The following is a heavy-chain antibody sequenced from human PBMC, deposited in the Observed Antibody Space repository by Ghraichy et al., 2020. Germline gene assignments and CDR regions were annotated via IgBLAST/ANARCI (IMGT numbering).Heavy chain of an antibody. D-gene: IGHD1-1*01. CDR1: GGSISNYY. CDR3: ARLEYVSY. J-gene: IGHJ4*02. CDR2: VHYRGRT. V-gene: IGHV4-59*05. Sequence: GSLRLSCTVSGGSISNYYWNWIRQPPGKGLEWIGGVHYRGRTLYNPSLKSRVTISADTSKNQFSLKMSSVTAADTAAYYCARLEYVSYWGQGTLVTVSS.